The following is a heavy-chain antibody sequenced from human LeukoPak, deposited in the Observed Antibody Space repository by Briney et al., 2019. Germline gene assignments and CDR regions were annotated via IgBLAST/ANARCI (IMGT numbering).Heavy chain of an antibody. J-gene: IGHJ4*02. Sequence: PGGSLILSCAASGFTFSNYWMSWVRQAPGKGLEWVANIKEDGSEKYYVDSVKGRFTISRDNAKNSVYPQMNSLRAEDTAVYYCAREQYGGKDYWGQGNLVTVSS. V-gene: IGHV3-7*05. CDR2: IKEDGSEK. CDR1: GFTFSNYW. CDR3: AREQYGGKDY. D-gene: IGHD4-23*01.